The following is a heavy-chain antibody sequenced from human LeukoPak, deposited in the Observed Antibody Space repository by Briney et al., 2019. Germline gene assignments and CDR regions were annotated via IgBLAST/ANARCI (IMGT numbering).Heavy chain of an antibody. J-gene: IGHJ4*02. D-gene: IGHD5-18*01. CDR3: AREGSYGIDY. V-gene: IGHV4-61*10. Sequence: KSSETLSLTCTVSGGSITSGSYYWSWIRQPAGKGLEWIGDIYYSGSTNYNPSLKSRVTISVDTSKNQFSLKLSSVTAADTAVYYCAREGSYGIDYWGQGTLVTVSS. CDR1: GGSITSGSYY. CDR2: IYYSGST.